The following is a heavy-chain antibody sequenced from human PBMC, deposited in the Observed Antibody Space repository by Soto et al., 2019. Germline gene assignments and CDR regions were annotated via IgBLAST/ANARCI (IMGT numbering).Heavy chain of an antibody. Sequence: QLQLQESGPGLVKPSETLSLTCTVSGGSISSSSYYWGWIRQPPGKGLEWIGRIYYSGSTYYNPSLKSRVTISVDTSKNQFSLKLSSVTAADTAVYYCARQEGGLSSPFDYWGQGTLVTVSS. CDR3: ARQEGGLSSPFDY. J-gene: IGHJ4*02. D-gene: IGHD2-2*01. V-gene: IGHV4-39*01. CDR1: GGSISSSSYY. CDR2: IYYSGST.